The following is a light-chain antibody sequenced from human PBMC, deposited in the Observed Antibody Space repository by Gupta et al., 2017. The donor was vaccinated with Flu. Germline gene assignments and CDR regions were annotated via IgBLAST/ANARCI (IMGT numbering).Light chain of an antibody. CDR2: KVS. J-gene: IGKJ3*01. CDR3: MQGRQAPFT. CDR1: QNLVYSNGNTY. Sequence: DVVMTQSPLSLSVTLGQPASISCRSSQNLVYSNGNTYLNWFHQRPGQSLRRLIYKVSNRDSGVPDRFSGSGSGTDFTLKISGVEAEDAGVYYCMQGRQAPFTFGPGTKVEIK. V-gene: IGKV2-30*01.